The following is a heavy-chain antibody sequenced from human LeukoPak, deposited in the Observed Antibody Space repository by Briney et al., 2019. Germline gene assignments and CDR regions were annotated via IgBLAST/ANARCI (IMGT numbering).Heavy chain of an antibody. CDR3: AKGGSGGAHFDY. CDR2: ISWNSGSI. V-gene: IGHV3-9*01. CDR1: GFTFDDYA. J-gene: IGHJ4*02. D-gene: IGHD3-10*01. Sequence: GGSLRLSCAASGFTFDDYAMHWVRQAPGKGLEGVSGISWNSGSIGYADSVKGRFTISRDNAKNSLYLQMNSLRAEDTALYYCAKGGSGGAHFDYWGQGTLVTVSS.